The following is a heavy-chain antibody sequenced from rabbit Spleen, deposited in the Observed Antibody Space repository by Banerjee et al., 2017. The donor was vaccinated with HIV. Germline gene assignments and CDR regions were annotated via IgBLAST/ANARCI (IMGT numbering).Heavy chain of an antibody. CDR2: IDVSNRGNT. V-gene: IGHV1S40*01. CDR3: ARDAAGREDFNL. J-gene: IGHJ4*01. Sequence: QSLEESGGDLVKPGASLTLTCTASGVSFSSNYYMCWVRQAPGKGLEWISCIDVSNRGNTHYASWAKGRFTVSKTSSTTVTLQMTSLTAADTAIYFCARDAAGREDFNLWGQGTLVTVS. D-gene: IGHD4-2*01. CDR1: GVSFSSNYY.